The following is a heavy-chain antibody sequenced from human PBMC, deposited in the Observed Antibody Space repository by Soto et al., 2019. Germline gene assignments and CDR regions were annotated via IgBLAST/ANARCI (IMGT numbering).Heavy chain of an antibody. CDR3: ARDYGWTFDI. CDR1: GFTFSDYS. V-gene: IGHV3-48*02. J-gene: IGHJ3*02. D-gene: IGHD4-17*01. CDR2: ISSSTI. Sequence: EGQLVESGGGLVQPGGSLRLSCAASGFTFSDYSMNWVRQAPGKGLEWVSYISSSTILYANSVKGRFTVSRDNAKNSLYLQINSLRDEDTAACYCARDYGWTFDIWGQGKMVTVSS.